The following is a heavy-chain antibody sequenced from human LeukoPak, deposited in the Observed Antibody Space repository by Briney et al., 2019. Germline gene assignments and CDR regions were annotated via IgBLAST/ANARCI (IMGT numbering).Heavy chain of an antibody. D-gene: IGHD6-6*01. CDR3: AREFRASIAARRGLDY. J-gene: IGHJ4*02. CDR2: ISGSGGST. CDR1: GFTFSSYA. Sequence: GGSLRLSCAASGFTFSSYAMSWVRQAPGKGLEWVSAISGSGGSTYCADSVKGRFTISRDNSKNTLYPQMNSLRAEDTAVYYCAREFRASIAARRGLDYWGQGTLVTVSS. V-gene: IGHV3-23*01.